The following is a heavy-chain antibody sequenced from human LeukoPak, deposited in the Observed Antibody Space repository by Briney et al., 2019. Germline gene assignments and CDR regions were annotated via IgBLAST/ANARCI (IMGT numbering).Heavy chain of an antibody. CDR1: GGSTSSYY. J-gene: IGHJ4*02. Sequence: KPSETLSLTCTVSGGSTSSYYWSWIRQPPGKGLEWIGYIYTSGSTNYNPSLKSRVTISVDTSKNQFSLKLSSVTAADTAVYYCARLLYGSGSYFDYWGQGTLVTVSS. V-gene: IGHV4-4*09. D-gene: IGHD3-10*01. CDR3: ARLLYGSGSYFDY. CDR2: IYTSGST.